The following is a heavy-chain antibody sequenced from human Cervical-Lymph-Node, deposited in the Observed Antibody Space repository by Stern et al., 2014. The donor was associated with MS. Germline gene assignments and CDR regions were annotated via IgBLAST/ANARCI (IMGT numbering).Heavy chain of an antibody. J-gene: IGHJ6*02. CDR3: ATDRDDFRSGYSAPTKGYGLDV. Sequence: VQLVESGAEVKKPGASVKVSCKVSGYTLTELSMHWVRQAPGKGLEWMGGFDPEGGETIYAQKFQGRVTMTEDTSTDTAYMELNSLRSEDTAVYYCATDRDDFRSGYSAPTKGYGLDVWGQGTPVTVTS. CDR1: GYTLTELS. V-gene: IGHV1-24*01. CDR2: FDPEGGET. D-gene: IGHD3-3*01.